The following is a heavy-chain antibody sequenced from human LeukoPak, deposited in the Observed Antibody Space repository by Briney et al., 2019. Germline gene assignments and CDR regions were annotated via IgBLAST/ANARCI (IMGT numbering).Heavy chain of an antibody. J-gene: IGHJ5*02. D-gene: IGHD2/OR15-2a*01. CDR1: GFTFSGFS. V-gene: IGHV3-64*02. CDR3: ARIGMENFYDL. Sequence: PGGSLRLSCTASGFTFSGFSMHWLRQAPGRGLEYVSAINGNGDKTFYTDSVRGRFTIFRDNSKNTLFLQMGSLRGEDTALYFCARIGMENFYDLWGQGTLVNVSS. CDR2: INGNGDKT.